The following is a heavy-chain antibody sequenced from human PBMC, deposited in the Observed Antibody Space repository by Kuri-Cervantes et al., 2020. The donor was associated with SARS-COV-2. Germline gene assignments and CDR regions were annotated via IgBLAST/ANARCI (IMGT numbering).Heavy chain of an antibody. CDR1: GYTFTSYD. J-gene: IGHJ5*02. V-gene: IGHV1-8*03. CDR2: MNPNSGNT. D-gene: IGHD3-3*01. Sequence: ASVKVSCRASGYTFTSYDINWVRQATGQGLEWMGWMNPNSGNTGYAQKFQGRVTITRNTSISTAYMELSSLRSEDTAVYYCARGVVPQTYYDFWSGAYNWFDPWGQGTLVTVSS. CDR3: ARGVVPQTYYDFWSGAYNWFDP.